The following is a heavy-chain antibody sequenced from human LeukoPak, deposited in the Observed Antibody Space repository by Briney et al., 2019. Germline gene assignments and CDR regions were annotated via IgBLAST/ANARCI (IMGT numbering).Heavy chain of an antibody. J-gene: IGHJ4*02. CDR3: AKAISSSWYIFDY. CDR2: ISGSGDST. D-gene: IGHD6-13*01. Sequence: PGGSLRLSCAASGFTFSSYAMSWVRQGPGKGLEWVSAISGSGDSTYYADSVKGRFTISRDNSKNTLYLQMYSLRAEDTAVYYCAKAISSSWYIFDYWGQGTLVTVSS. CDR1: GFTFSSYA. V-gene: IGHV3-23*01.